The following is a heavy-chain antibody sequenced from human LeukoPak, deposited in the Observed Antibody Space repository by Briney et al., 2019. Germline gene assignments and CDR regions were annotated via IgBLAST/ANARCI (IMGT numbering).Heavy chain of an antibody. J-gene: IGHJ4*02. D-gene: IGHD5-18*01. CDR2: INSDGSST. CDR3: ARGYSYGYRIDY. Sequence: PGGSLRRSCAASGFTFSSYWMHWVRQAPGKGLVWVSRINSDGSSTSYADSAKGRFTISRDNAKNTLYLQMNSLRAEDRAVYYCARGYSYGYRIDYWGQGTLVTVSS. CDR1: GFTFSSYW. V-gene: IGHV3-74*01.